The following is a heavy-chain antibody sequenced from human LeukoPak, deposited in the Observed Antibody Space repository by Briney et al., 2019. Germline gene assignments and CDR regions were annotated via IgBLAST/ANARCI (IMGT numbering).Heavy chain of an antibody. J-gene: IGHJ3*02. V-gene: IGHV3-23*01. Sequence: PGGSLRLSCAASGFTFSSYAMSWVRQAPGKGLEWVSAISGSGGSTYYADSVKGRFTISRDNSKNTLYLQMNSLRAEDTAVYYCAKDVDCSGGSCYLAGGAFDIWGQGTMVTVSS. CDR1: GFTFSSYA. CDR2: ISGSGGST. CDR3: AKDVDCSGGSCYLAGGAFDI. D-gene: IGHD2-15*01.